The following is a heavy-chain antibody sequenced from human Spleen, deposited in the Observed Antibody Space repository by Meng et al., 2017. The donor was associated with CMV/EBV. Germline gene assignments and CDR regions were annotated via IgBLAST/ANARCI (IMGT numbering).Heavy chain of an antibody. CDR3: ARGHYYGSGSPFDP. CDR2: VNPKNGKI. J-gene: IGHJ5*02. Sequence: SGYTFTNYDIQWVRQATGQGLEWMGWVNPKNGKIGYAQKFQDRVTMTTDTSISTAYMDLSSLRSEDTAVYYCARGHYYGSGSPFDPWGQGTLVTVSS. V-gene: IGHV1-8*01. D-gene: IGHD3-10*01. CDR1: GYTFTNYD.